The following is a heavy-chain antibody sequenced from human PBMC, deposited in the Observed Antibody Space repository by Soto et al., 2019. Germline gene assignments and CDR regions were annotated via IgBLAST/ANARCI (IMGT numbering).Heavy chain of an antibody. V-gene: IGHV1-3*01. Sequence: ASVKVSCKASGYTFTSYAMHWVRQAPGQRLEWMGWINAGNGNTKYSQKFQGRVTITRDTSASTAYMELSSLRSEDTAVYYCARDYGDYVRHFDYWGQGTLVTVSS. CDR3: ARDYGDYVRHFDY. J-gene: IGHJ4*02. D-gene: IGHD4-17*01. CDR1: GYTFTSYA. CDR2: INAGNGNT.